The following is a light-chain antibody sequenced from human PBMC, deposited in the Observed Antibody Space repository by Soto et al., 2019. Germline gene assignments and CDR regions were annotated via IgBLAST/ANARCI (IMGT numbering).Light chain of an antibody. CDR3: QQRSNWPIT. Sequence: EVVLTQSPVTLSLSPVERATLSCMASQNVNTYVAWFRQKPGQAPRLLIYDASNRATGVPARISGSGSGTDFTLTISSLQPEDFAVYYCQQRSNWPITFGQGTRLEIK. J-gene: IGKJ5*01. CDR2: DAS. CDR1: QNVNTY. V-gene: IGKV3-11*01.